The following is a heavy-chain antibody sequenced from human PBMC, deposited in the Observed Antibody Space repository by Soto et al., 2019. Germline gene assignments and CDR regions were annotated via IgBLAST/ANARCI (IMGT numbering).Heavy chain of an antibody. V-gene: IGHV3-23*01. Sequence: GGSLRLSCAASGFTFSSYAMGWVRQGPGKGLEWVAVVSIGGSTHYADSVRGRFTISRDNSKNTLSLQMNSLTAEDTAVYFCVKRRGAGGHFDYWGQGALVTVSS. CDR1: GFTFSSYA. J-gene: IGHJ4*02. CDR3: VKRRGAGGHFDY. CDR2: VSIGGST. D-gene: IGHD2-15*01.